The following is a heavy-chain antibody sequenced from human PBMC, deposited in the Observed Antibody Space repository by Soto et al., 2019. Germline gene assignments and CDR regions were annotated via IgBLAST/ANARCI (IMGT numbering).Heavy chain of an antibody. D-gene: IGHD6-13*01. CDR2: MNPNSGNT. V-gene: IGHV1-8*01. J-gene: IGHJ6*02. CDR1: GYTFTSYD. CDR3: ARSYSSSWYRPELRYYYYGMDV. Sequence: ASVKVSCKASGYTFTSYDINWVRQATGQGLEWMGWMNPNSGNTGYAQKFQGRVTMTRNTSISTAYMELSSLRSEDTAVYYCARSYSSSWYRPELRYYYYGMDVWGQGTTVTVSS.